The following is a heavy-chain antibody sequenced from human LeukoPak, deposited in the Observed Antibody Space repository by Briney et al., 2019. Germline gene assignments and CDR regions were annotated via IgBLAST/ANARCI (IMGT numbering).Heavy chain of an antibody. D-gene: IGHD2-2*01. CDR1: GGSFSGYY. J-gene: IGHJ5*02. CDR3: ARDILVVPAAIRGRWFDP. CDR2: INHSGST. Sequence: SETLSLTCAVYGGSFSGYYWSWIRQPPGKGLEWIGEINHSGSTNYNPSLKSRVTISVDTSKNQFSLKLSSVTAADTAVYYCARDILVVPAAIRGRWFDPWGQGTLVTVSS. V-gene: IGHV4-34*01.